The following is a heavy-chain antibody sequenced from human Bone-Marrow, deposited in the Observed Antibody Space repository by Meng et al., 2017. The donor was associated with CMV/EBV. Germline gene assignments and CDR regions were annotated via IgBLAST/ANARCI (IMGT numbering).Heavy chain of an antibody. V-gene: IGHV1-69*04. Sequence: SCKASGVTSNHYAIGWVRQAPGQGLEWMGKIIPVLGIADYAQKFQGRVTITADKSTSTAYMELRSLRSEDTALYFCARLGPDYALDYWGQGTLVTVSS. CDR3: ARLGPDYALDY. D-gene: IGHD4-17*01. J-gene: IGHJ4*02. CDR1: GVTSNHYA. CDR2: IIPVLGIA.